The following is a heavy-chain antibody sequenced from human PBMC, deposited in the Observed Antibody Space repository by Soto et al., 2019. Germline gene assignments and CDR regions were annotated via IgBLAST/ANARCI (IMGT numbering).Heavy chain of an antibody. CDR1: GFTFDDYT. J-gene: IGHJ3*02. CDR2: ISWDGSVT. D-gene: IGHD3-10*01. Sequence: EVQLVESGGVVVQPGGSLRLSCAASGFTFDDYTMHWVRQAPGKGLEWVSLISWDGSVTYYADSVKGRFTISRDNSKNSLYLQMNSLRTEDTALYYCAKDFYYGSGSYTGSGAFDIWGQGTMVTVSS. V-gene: IGHV3-43*01. CDR3: AKDFYYGSGSYTGSGAFDI.